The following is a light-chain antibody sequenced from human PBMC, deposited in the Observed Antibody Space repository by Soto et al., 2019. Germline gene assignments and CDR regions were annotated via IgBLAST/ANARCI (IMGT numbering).Light chain of an antibody. V-gene: IGKV3-20*01. CDR3: QQHDSSPWM. CDR1: QTVSSH. CDR2: GAS. J-gene: IGKJ1*01. Sequence: EVVMTQSPVTLSVSLGQRATLSCRASQTVSSHIAWYQQKPGQTPRLLIYGASNRATGIPDRFSGSGSGTDFTLTISRLEPEDFAVYYCQQHDSSPWMFGQGTKVDIK.